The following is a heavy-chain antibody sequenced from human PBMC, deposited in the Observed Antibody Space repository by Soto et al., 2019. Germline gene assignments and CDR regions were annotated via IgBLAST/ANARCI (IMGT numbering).Heavy chain of an antibody. CDR1: GGSISSGGYY. D-gene: IGHD6-13*01. J-gene: IGHJ4*02. CDR3: ARVRSRPAAAPHFDY. CDR2: IYYSGST. Sequence: QVQLQESGPGLVKPSQTLSLTCTVSGGSISSGGYYWSWIRQHPGKGLEWIGYIYYSGSTYYNRSLKSRVTISVDTSKNQFSLKLSSVTAADTAVYYCARVRSRPAAAPHFDYWGQGTLVTVSS. V-gene: IGHV4-31*03.